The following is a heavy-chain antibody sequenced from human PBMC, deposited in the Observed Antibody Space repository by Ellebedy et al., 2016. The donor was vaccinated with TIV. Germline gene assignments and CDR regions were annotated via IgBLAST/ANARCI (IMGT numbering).Heavy chain of an antibody. Sequence: AASVKVSCKASGYTFTSYDIHWVRQATGQGLEWMGWMNPNSGNTGYAQKFQGRATITRNTSISTAYMELSSLRSEDTAVYYCARVSLRSGSYYALAYWGQGTLVTVSS. CDR3: ARVSLRSGSYYALAY. CDR2: MNPNSGNT. J-gene: IGHJ4*02. CDR1: GYTFTSYD. V-gene: IGHV1-8*03. D-gene: IGHD3-10*01.